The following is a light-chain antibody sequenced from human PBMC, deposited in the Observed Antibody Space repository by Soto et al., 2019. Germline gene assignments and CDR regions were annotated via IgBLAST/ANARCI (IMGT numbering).Light chain of an antibody. V-gene: IGKV3D-15*01. J-gene: IGKJ1*01. CDR1: QSVSSY. CDR3: QQYNNWPRT. Sequence: EIALKQPPANLSLNQGERATISWLASQSVSSYLAWYQQKPGQAPRLLIYDASNRATGIPARFSGSGSGTDFTLTISSLQSEDFAVYYCQQYNNWPRTFGQGTKVDIK. CDR2: DAS.